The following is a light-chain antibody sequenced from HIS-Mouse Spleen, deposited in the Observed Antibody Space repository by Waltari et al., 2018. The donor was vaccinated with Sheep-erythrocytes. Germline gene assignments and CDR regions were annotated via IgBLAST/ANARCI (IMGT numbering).Light chain of an antibody. CDR3: CSYAGSSTPWV. CDR2: EAT. J-gene: IGLJ3*02. Sequence: QAALTQPASVSGSPGQSITISCPGTSSDFGGYNLVSWYQQHPGNAPTSMIDEATKRPSGVSNRFSGSKSGNTASLTISGLQAEDEADYYCCSYAGSSTPWVFGGGTKLTIL. V-gene: IGLV2-23*01. CDR1: SSDFGGYNL.